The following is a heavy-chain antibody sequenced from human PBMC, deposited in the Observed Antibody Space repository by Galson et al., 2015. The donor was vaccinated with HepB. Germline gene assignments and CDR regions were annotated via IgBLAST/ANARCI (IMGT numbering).Heavy chain of an antibody. Sequence: SLRLSCAASGFTFSRYSMSWVRQAPGKGLEWVSLISGGAGSTHYADSVKGRFTISRDTSKNTLYLQMNSLRVEDTAVYFCAKCVGDYSDWYFHLWGRGAPVTVSS. CDR3: AKCVGDYSDWYFHL. V-gene: IGHV3-23*01. J-gene: IGHJ2*01. CDR2: ISGGAGST. D-gene: IGHD4-17*01. CDR1: GFTFSRYS.